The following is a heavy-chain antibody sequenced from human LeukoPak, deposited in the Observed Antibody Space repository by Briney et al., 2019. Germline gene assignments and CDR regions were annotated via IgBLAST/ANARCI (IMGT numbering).Heavy chain of an antibody. Sequence: ASVKVSCKASGYTFTSYYMHWVRQAPGQGLEWMGIINPSGGSTTYAQKFQGRVTMTRDTSASTVYMELSSLRSEDTAVYYCGRGLAESYFDYWGQGTLVTVSS. CDR1: GYTFTSYY. V-gene: IGHV1-46*01. CDR2: INPSGGST. CDR3: GRGLAESYFDY. J-gene: IGHJ4*02.